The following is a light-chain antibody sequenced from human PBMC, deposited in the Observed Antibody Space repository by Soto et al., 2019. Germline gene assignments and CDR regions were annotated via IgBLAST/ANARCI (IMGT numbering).Light chain of an antibody. CDR3: HFHDSSPEFA. CDR1: QSISSW. V-gene: IGKV1-5*01. CDR2: AAS. Sequence: DIQMTQSPSILSASVGDRATITCRASQSISSWLAWYQQKPGKAPKLLIYAASSLQSGVPSRFSGSGSGTGFTLTITRLEPEDFAVYFCHFHDSSPEFAFGPGSKVD. J-gene: IGKJ3*01.